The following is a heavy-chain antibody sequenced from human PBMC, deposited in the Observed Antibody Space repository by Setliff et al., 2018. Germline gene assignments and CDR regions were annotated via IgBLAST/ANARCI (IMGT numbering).Heavy chain of an antibody. CDR3: ARMSGFQYIDV. J-gene: IGHJ6*03. CDR2: IYTSWST. V-gene: IGHV4-4*07. D-gene: IGHD3-3*01. Sequence: SETLSLTCTVSGGSISGYYWTWIRQPAGKGLEWIGQIYTSWSTNYNPSLKSRVTISLDTSKNQFSLSLTSVAAEDTAVYYCARMSGFQYIDVWDKGTTVTVSS. CDR1: GGSISGYY.